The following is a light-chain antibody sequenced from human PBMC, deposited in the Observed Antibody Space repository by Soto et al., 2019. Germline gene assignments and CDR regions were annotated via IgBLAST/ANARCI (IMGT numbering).Light chain of an antibody. CDR1: QDISNY. CDR2: GAS. V-gene: IGKV1-33*01. CDR3: QQYNSYRGT. J-gene: IGKJ1*01. Sequence: DIQMTQSPSSLSASVGDRVTITCQASQDISNYLNWYQQKPGKAPKLLIYGASNLETGVPSRFSGSGSGTDFTFTVSSLQPEDIATYYCQQYNSYRGTFGQGTKVDIK.